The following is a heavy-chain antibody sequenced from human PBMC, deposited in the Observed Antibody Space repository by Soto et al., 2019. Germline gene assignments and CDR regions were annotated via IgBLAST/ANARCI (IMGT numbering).Heavy chain of an antibody. D-gene: IGHD1-26*01. V-gene: IGHV1-69*13. J-gene: IGHJ6*02. CDR3: AREMVGATNYYYYGMDV. CDR2: IIPIFGTA. CDR1: GGTFSSYA. Sequence: SVKVSCKASGGTFSSYAISWVRQAPGQGLEWMGGIIPIFGTANYAQKFQGRVTITADESTSTAYMELSRLRSDDTAVYYCAREMVGATNYYYYGMDVWGQGTTVTVSS.